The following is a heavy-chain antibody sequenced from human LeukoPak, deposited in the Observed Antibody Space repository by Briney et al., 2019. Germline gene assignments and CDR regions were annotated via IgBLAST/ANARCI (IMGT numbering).Heavy chain of an antibody. V-gene: IGHV3-15*01. CDR2: IKSKTDGGTT. Sequence: GGSLRLSCAASGFTFSNAWMSWVRQAPGKGLEWVGRIKSKTDGGTTDYAAPVKGRLTISRDDSKNTLYLQMNRLRAEDTAVYYCAREASGWYLYCFDYWGQGTLVTASS. J-gene: IGHJ4*02. D-gene: IGHD6-19*01. CDR3: AREASGWYLYCFDY. CDR1: GFTFSNAW.